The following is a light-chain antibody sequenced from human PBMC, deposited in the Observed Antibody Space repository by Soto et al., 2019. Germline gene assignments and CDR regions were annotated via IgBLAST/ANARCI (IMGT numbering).Light chain of an antibody. CDR2: DAS. V-gene: IGKV3-11*01. Sequence: EIVLTQSPATLSLSPRERATLSCRASQSVSSYLAWYQQKPGQAPRLLIYDASNRATGIPARFSGSGSGTDFTLTISSLEPEDFAVYYCQQRSNWGHTFGGGTKVEIK. CDR3: QQRSNWGHT. J-gene: IGKJ4*01. CDR1: QSVSSY.